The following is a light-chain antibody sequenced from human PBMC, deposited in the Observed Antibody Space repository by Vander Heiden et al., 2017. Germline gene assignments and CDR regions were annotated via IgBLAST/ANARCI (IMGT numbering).Light chain of an antibody. Sequence: EIVMTQSPATLSVSPGERATLSCRASQSVSSNLAWYQQKPGQAPRLLIYGASTRATGIPARFSGSGSGTEFTLTISSLQSEDFAVYYCQQYNNWPPWTLGKVTKVEIK. J-gene: IGKJ1*01. CDR2: GAS. CDR3: QQYNNWPPWT. V-gene: IGKV3-15*01. CDR1: QSVSSN.